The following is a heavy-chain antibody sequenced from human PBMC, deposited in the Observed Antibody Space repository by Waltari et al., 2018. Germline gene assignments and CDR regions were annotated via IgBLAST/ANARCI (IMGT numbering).Heavy chain of an antibody. Sequence: EVQLVESGGGLVQPGGSLKLSCVVSESTFSTYWMTWVRQAPGGRMGWVVHIKYEGSEKYDVGSLKGRFTISRDNARNSLYLQMNSLRAEDTAVDYCATYRWLGYWGQGTLVTVSP. CDR1: ESTFSTYW. V-gene: IGHV3-7*01. CDR2: IKYEGSEK. J-gene: IGHJ4*02. D-gene: IGHD3-10*01. CDR3: ATYRWLGY.